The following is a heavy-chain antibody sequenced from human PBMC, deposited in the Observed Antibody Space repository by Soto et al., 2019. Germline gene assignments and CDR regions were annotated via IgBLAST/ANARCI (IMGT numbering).Heavy chain of an antibody. V-gene: IGHV1-69*13. J-gene: IGHJ1*01. CDR1: GGTFSSYA. D-gene: IGHD3-22*01. Sequence: GASVKVSCKASGGTFSSYAISWVRQAPGQGLEWMGGIIPIFGTANYAQKFQGRVTITADESTSTAYMELSSLRSEDTAVYYCARSWTDYYDSSGYYYDYFQHWGQGTLVTVSS. CDR3: ARSWTDYYDSSGYYYDYFQH. CDR2: IIPIFGTA.